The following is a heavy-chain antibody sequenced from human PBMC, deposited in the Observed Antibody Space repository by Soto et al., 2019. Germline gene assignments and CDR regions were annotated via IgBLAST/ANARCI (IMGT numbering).Heavy chain of an antibody. D-gene: IGHD1-26*01. CDR1: GDSISSYY. CDR2: IYHSGST. V-gene: IGHV4-59*12. CDR3: ASKRELLLDY. Sequence: SETLSLTCTVSGDSISSYYWSWIRQPPGKGLEWIGYIYHSGSTYYNPSLKSRVTISVDRSKNQFSLKLSSVTAADTAVYYCASKRELLLDYWGQGTLVTVSS. J-gene: IGHJ4*02.